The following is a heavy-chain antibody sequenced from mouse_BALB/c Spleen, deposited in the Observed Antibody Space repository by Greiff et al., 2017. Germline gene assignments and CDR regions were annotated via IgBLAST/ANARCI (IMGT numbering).Heavy chain of an antibody. CDR2: IDPENGDT. Sequence: VQLKQSGAELVRSGASVKLSCTASGFNIKDYYMHWVKQRPEQGLEWIGWIDPENGDTEYAPKFQGKATMTADTSSNTAYLQLSSLTSEDTAVYYCNAWLIHPYWGQGTTLTVSS. V-gene: IGHV14-4*02. CDR1: GFNIKDYY. CDR3: NAWLIHPY. J-gene: IGHJ2*01. D-gene: IGHD2-3*01.